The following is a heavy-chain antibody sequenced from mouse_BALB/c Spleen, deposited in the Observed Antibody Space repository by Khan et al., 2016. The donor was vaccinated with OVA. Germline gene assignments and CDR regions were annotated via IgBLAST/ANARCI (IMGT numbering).Heavy chain of an antibody. CDR2: ISSGGHYT. D-gene: IGHD2-2*01. Sequence: EVELVESGGGLVKPGGSLKLSCSASGFTFSSYAMSWVRQTPEKRLEWVATISSGGHYTFXPDSVKGRFTISRDNAKNTLYLQMSSLRSEDTAMYYCARSLVDYYAMDYWGQGTSVTVSS. J-gene: IGHJ4*01. V-gene: IGHV5-9-3*01. CDR3: ARSLVDYYAMDY. CDR1: GFTFSSYA.